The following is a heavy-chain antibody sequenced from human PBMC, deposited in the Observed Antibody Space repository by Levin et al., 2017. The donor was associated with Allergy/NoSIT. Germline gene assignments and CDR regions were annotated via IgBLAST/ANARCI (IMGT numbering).Heavy chain of an antibody. Sequence: GASVKVSCAASGFTFSSYAMSWVRQAPGKGLEWVSAISGSGGSTYYADSVKGRFTISRDNSKNTLYLQMNSLRAEDTAVYYCAKGVWGLKNDAFDIWGQGTMVTVSS. CDR3: AKGVWGLKNDAFDI. CDR2: ISGSGGST. V-gene: IGHV3-23*01. CDR1: GFTFSSYA. D-gene: IGHD7-27*01. J-gene: IGHJ3*02.